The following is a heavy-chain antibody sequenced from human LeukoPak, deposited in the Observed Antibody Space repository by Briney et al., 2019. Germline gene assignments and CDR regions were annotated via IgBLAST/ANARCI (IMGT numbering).Heavy chain of an antibody. D-gene: IGHD3-22*01. V-gene: IGHV3-53*01. J-gene: IGHJ5*02. CDR2: IESGGST. CDR3: ARRSPAIGSGYPSGFDP. CDR1: GFTVSSKY. Sequence: GGSLRLSCAASGFTVSSKYMNWVRQAPGKGLEWVSVIESGGSTYYADSVKGRFTVSRDNFQNTLYLQMNSLRAEDTAVYYCARRSPAIGSGYPSGFDPWGQGTLVTVSS.